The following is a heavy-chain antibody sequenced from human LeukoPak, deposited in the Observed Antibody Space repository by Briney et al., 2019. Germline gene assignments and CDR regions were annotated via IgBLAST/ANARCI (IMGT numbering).Heavy chain of an antibody. D-gene: IGHD5-12*01. J-gene: IGHJ4*02. CDR3: ARDIIIYGGYGPLTSGGVHVRSDY. Sequence: ASVKVSCKVSGYTLTELSMHWVRQAPGKGLEWMGGFDPEDGETIYAQKFQGRVTMTTDTSTSTAYMELRSLRSDDTAVYYCARDIIIYGGYGPLTSGGVHVRSDYWGQGTLVTVSS. V-gene: IGHV1-24*01. CDR2: FDPEDGET. CDR1: GYTLTELS.